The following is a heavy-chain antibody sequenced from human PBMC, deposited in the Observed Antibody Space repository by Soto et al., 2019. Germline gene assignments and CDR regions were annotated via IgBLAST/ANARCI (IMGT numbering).Heavy chain of an antibody. CDR3: AGELMAPGDYYVSGSRPSWFDP. D-gene: IGHD3-10*01. CDR2: IIPILGIA. CDR1: VGTFSSYT. Sequence: QVQLVQSGAEVKKPGSSVKVSCKASVGTFSSYTISWVRQAPGQGLEWMGRIIPILGIANYAQKFQGRVTIPAHKDTSPAFMELGSLRSEAAGVYYCAGELMAPGDYYVSGSRPSWFDPWGQGTLVTVCS. V-gene: IGHV1-69*08. J-gene: IGHJ5*02.